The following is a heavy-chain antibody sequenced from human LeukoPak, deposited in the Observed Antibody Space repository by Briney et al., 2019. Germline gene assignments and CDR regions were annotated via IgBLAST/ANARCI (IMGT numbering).Heavy chain of an antibody. V-gene: IGHV4-61*02. D-gene: IGHD1-26*01. Sequence: SETLSLTCHVSGGSISSGSYYWSWIRQPAGKGLEWIGRIYTSGSTNYNPSLKSRVTISVDTSKNQFSLKLSTVTAADTDVYYCAREKIAGSRKDYWGQGTLVTVSS. CDR2: IYTSGST. J-gene: IGHJ4*02. CDR3: AREKIAGSRKDY. CDR1: GGSISSGSYY.